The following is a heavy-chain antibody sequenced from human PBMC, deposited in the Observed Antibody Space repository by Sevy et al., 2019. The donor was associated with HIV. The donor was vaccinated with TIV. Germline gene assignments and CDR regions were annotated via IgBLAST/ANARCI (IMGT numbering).Heavy chain of an antibody. Sequence: GGSLRLSCAVSGIIFTTSGMHWVRQAPGKGLEWVAVISYDGRNKFYGDSVKGRFTISRDNSKNILYLQMNSLRAEDTAVYYCAKDFTGDNGMDVWGQGTMVTVSS. V-gene: IGHV3-30*18. CDR2: ISYDGRNK. CDR1: GIIFTTSG. D-gene: IGHD3-9*01. CDR3: AKDFTGDNGMDV. J-gene: IGHJ6*02.